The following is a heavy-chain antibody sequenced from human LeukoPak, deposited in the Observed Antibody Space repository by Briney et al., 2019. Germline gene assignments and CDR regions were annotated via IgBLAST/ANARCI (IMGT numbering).Heavy chain of an antibody. CDR3: VRGREQWLVFDS. CDR2: ISYDGTTI. CDR1: GFTFRNYA. D-gene: IGHD6-19*01. V-gene: IGHV3-30*04. Sequence: GKSLTLSCEGSGFTFRNYAMHWVRQAPGKGLEWVAVISYDGTTIYYADSVKGRFTISRDNSKNTQYLHMKSLIDADTAIYYCVRGREQWLVFDSWGQGTLVTVSS. J-gene: IGHJ4*02.